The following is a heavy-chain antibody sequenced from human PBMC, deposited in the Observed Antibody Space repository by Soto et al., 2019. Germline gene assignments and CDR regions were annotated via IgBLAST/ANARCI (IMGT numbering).Heavy chain of an antibody. CDR3: ARTRTLWSGYNNWFDP. J-gene: IGHJ5*02. Sequence: PSETLSLTCTVSGGSISSGDYSWSWIRQPPGKGLERIGYIYYSGSTYYNPSLKSRVTISVDTSKNQFSLKLSSVTAADSALFYCARTRTLWSGYNNWFDPWGQGTLVTVSS. CDR2: IYYSGST. V-gene: IGHV4-39*01. CDR1: GGSISSGDYS. D-gene: IGHD3-3*01.